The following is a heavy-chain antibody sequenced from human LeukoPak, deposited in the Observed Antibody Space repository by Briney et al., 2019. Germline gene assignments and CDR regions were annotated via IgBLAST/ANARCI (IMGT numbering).Heavy chain of an antibody. CDR2: IIPILGIA. J-gene: IGHJ1*01. V-gene: IGHV1-69*04. CDR3: AIIINPDKYSSGHYTEYFQH. Sequence: SVKVSCKASGGTFSSYAISWVLQAPGQGLEWMGRIIPILGIANYAQKFQGRVTITADKSTSTAYMELSSLRSEDTAVYYCAIIINPDKYSSGHYTEYFQHWGQGTLVTVSS. CDR1: GGTFSSYA. D-gene: IGHD3-22*01.